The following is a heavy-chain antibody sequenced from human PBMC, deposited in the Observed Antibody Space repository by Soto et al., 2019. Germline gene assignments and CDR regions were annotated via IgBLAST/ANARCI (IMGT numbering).Heavy chain of an antibody. Sequence: SETLSLTCTVSGDYINNFYWTWIRQPPGKGLEWIGYIHFGGSTTYNPSLESRVFISVDGSKNQFSLMLNSVTPADTAVYYCARVTLRGYTYGYGYYYGLDVWGQGTTVTVSS. V-gene: IGHV4-59*01. J-gene: IGHJ6*02. CDR2: IHFGGST. CDR3: ARVTLRGYTYGYGYYYGLDV. CDR1: GDYINNFY. D-gene: IGHD5-18*01.